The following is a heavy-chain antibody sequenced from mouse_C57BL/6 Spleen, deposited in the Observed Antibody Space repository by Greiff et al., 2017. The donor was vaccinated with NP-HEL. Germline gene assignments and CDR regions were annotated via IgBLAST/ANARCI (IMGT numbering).Heavy chain of an antibody. CDR2: IDPEDGET. Sequence: VQLQQSGAELVKPGASVKLSCTASGFNFTDYYMHWVKQRTEQGLEWIGRIDPEDGETKYAPKFQGKATITADTSSNTASLQLSSLTSEDAAVYYSARYQDDSPFAYWGQGTLVTVSA. CDR3: ARYQDDSPFAY. CDR1: GFNFTDYY. V-gene: IGHV14-2*01. D-gene: IGHD2-4*01. J-gene: IGHJ3*01.